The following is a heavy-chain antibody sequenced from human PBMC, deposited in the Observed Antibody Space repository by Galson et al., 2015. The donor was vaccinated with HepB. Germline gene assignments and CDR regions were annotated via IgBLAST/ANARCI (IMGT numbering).Heavy chain of an antibody. D-gene: IGHD2-2*01. CDR3: ARGVGKYHMPVFGFDP. J-gene: IGHJ5*02. CDR2: INTNSGVT. V-gene: IGHV1-2*06. Sequence: SVKVSCKASGYAFTGYSLHWIRQAPGQGLEWMRRINTNSGVTSYAQQFKDRVTMTRDTSANTVYLEMSSLRFDDTAVYHCARGVGKYHMPVFGFDPWGQGTPVTVSP. CDR1: GYAFTGYS.